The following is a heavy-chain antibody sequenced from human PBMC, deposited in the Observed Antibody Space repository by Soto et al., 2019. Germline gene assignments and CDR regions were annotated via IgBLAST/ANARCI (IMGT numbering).Heavy chain of an antibody. CDR1: RDTFSIYD. CDR2: MNPITGET. CDR3: ARGPRNWGFDY. J-gene: IGHJ4*02. V-gene: IGHV1-8*01. D-gene: IGHD7-27*01. Sequence: QVQLVQSGAEVKKPGASVRVSCKASRDTFSIYDINWIRQATGPGLEWLGWMNPITGETGYAQKFQGRVTLTRDTSINTAYMELSSLKSEDTAVYYCARGPRNWGFDYWCQGTLVTVPS.